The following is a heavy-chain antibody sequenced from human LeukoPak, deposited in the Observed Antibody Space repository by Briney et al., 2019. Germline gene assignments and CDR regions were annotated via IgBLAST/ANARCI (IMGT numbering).Heavy chain of an antibody. V-gene: IGHV3-48*04. CDR3: ARKGSAADDFDY. CDR1: GFTFSTYS. D-gene: IGHD2-2*01. Sequence: RAGGSLRLSCAASGFTFSTYSMNWVRQAPGKGLEWVSYISTSSGTMYYADSVKGRFTISRDNAQNSLYLQMNSLTAEDTAVYYCARKGSAADDFDYWGQGTLVTVSS. CDR2: ISTSSGTM. J-gene: IGHJ4*02.